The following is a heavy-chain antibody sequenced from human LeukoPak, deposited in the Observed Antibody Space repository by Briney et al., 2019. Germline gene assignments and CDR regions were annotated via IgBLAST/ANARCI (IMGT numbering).Heavy chain of an antibody. CDR1: GFTFRRYR. CDR3: ARRIVGATSGGDY. Sequence: GGSLRLSCAASGFTFRRYRMNWVRQAPGKGLEWVSSISTGRSYIYYAASVKGRFTISRDNAKNSLYLQMNSLRVEDTAVYYCARRIVGATSGGDYWGQGTLVTVSS. CDR2: ISTGRSYI. V-gene: IGHV3-21*01. J-gene: IGHJ4*02. D-gene: IGHD1-26*01.